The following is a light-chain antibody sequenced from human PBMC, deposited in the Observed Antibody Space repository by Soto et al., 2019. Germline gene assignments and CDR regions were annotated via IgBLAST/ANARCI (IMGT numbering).Light chain of an antibody. CDR2: AAS. J-gene: IGKJ2*01. Sequence: DIAVSQTPPALSASLGDRVTIACRPSRSIDRYINWYQQKPGKAPRLLIYAASILQSGVPSRFSGSGSGTDFTLSISGLQPEDFATYYCQQSHSVPVDFGQGTKLEIK. CDR1: RSIDRY. V-gene: IGKV1-39*01. CDR3: QQSHSVPVD.